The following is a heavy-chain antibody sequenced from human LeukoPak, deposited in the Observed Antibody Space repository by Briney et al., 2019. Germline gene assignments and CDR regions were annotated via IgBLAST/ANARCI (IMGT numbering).Heavy chain of an antibody. CDR1: GFTFSSYG. D-gene: IGHD3-16*01. V-gene: IGHV3-23*01. CDR2: IIDSGDIT. CDR3: AKLGGQEVYNYYLGV. Sequence: PGGSLRLSCEASGFTFSSYGMSWVRQAPGEGLEWVSGIIDSGDITYYANSVKGRFTISRDNSKNTLYLQMNSLRAEDTAVYYCAKLGGQEVYNYYLGVWGKGTTVAVSS. J-gene: IGHJ6*03.